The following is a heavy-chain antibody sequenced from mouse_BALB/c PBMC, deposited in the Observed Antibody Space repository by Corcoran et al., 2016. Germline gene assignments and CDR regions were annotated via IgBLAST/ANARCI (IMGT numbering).Heavy chain of an antibody. CDR1: GFNIKDTY. J-gene: IGHJ1*01. Sequence: EVQLQQSGAELVKPGASVKLSCTASGFNIKDTYMHWVKQRPEQGLEWIGRIDPANGNTKDDLKFQDKANITADTYSNTAYLQLSSLTSEDTAVYDCARWDWYFEVGRGGTTVTVSS. V-gene: IGHV14-3*02. CDR3: ARWDWYFEV. CDR2: IDPANGNT.